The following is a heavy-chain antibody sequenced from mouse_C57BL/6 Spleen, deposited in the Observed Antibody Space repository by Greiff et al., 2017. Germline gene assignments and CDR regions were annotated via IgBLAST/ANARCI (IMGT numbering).Heavy chain of an antibody. CDR2: IDPSASET. CDR1: GYTFTSYW. CDR3: ARNPSYYYGSSPRWYFDV. Sequence: QVQLQQPGAELVRPGSSVKLSCKASGYTFTSYWMHWVKQRPIQGLEWIGNIDPSASETHYNQKFKDKATFTVDKSSSTAYMQLSSLTSDDSAVYYFARNPSYYYGSSPRWYFDVWGTGTTVTVSS. J-gene: IGHJ1*03. V-gene: IGHV1-52*01. D-gene: IGHD1-1*01.